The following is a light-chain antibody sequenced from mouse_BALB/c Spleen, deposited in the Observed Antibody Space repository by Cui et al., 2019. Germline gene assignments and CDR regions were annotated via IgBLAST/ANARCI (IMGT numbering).Light chain of an antibody. V-gene: IGKV4-68*01. Sequence: QIVLTQPPELMSASPGEKVTMTCSASSSVSYMYWYQQKPRSSPKPWIYLTSNLASGVPARFSGSGSGTSYSLTISSMEAEDAATYYCQQWSSYPYTFGGGTKLEIK. CDR2: LTS. CDR3: QQWSSYPYT. CDR1: SSVSY. J-gene: IGKJ2*01.